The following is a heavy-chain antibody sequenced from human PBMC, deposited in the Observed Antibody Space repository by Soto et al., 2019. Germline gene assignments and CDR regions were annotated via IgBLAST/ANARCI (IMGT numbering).Heavy chain of an antibody. Sequence: QLQLQESGPGQVKSSETLSLTCSVSGDSISNSRFYWAWIRQPPGEGLEWIGSIYHTGNAYYNPSPKSRVALSVDTAKNQFSRNLTSVTAADAALYYCARDFFDSSDYTTNWFDPWGQGTLVTVSS. CDR1: GDSISNSRFY. V-gene: IGHV4-39*01. CDR2: IYHTGNA. CDR3: ARDFFDSSDYTTNWFDP. D-gene: IGHD3-22*01. J-gene: IGHJ5*02.